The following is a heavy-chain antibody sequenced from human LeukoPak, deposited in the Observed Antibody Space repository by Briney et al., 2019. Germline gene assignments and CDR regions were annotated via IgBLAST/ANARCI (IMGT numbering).Heavy chain of an antibody. Sequence: ASVKVSCKVSGYTLTELSMHWVRQAPGKGLEWVGGFDPEDGETIYAQKFQGRVTMTEDTSTDTAYMELSSLRSEDTAVYYCAKQKKYFAWFLRGGGEYFDYWGQGTLVTVSS. CDR3: AKQKKYFAWFLRGGGEYFDY. CDR2: FDPEDGET. V-gene: IGHV1-24*01. D-gene: IGHD3-9*01. J-gene: IGHJ4*02. CDR1: GYTLTELS.